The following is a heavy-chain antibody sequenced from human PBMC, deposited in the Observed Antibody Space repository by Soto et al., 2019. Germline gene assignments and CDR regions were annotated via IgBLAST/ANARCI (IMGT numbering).Heavy chain of an antibody. J-gene: IGHJ6*02. CDR2: IYTSGNT. D-gene: IGHD3-22*01. CDR1: GDSISSYY. V-gene: IGHV4-4*07. CDR3: AGDKGYYYDGMDV. Sequence: SETLSLTCTVSGDSISSYYWSWIRQPAGKGLEWIGRIYTSGNTQYNPSLWSRVTMSVDTSKNQLSLKLSSVTAADTAMYFCAGDKGYYYDGMDVWGQGTTVTVSS.